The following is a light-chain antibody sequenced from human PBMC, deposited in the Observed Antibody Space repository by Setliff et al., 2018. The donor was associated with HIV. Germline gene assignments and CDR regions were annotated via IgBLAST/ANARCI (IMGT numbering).Light chain of an antibody. Sequence: QSALTQPASVSGSPGQSITISCTGTSSDVGSYDLVSWYQQHPGKAPKVIIYEVNERPSGVSNRFSGSKSGNAASLTISGLQPEDEAEYYCCSYAGSTTFVFGGGTKVTV. CDR2: EVN. J-gene: IGLJ3*02. CDR3: CSYAGSTTFV. CDR1: SSDVGSYDL. V-gene: IGLV2-23*02.